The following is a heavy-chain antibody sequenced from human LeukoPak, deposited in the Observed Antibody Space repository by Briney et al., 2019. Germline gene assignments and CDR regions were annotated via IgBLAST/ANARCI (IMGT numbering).Heavy chain of an antibody. J-gene: IGHJ4*02. V-gene: IGHV1-46*01. Sequence: GASVKVSCKASGYIFTNYYMHWVRQAPGQGLEWMGIINSSGGSTTYAQKFQGRVAMTRDTSTSTVYMELSSLRSEDTAVYYCARDHGSAYYRAPRHWGQGTLVTVSS. CDR1: GYIFTNYY. CDR2: INSSGGST. CDR3: ARDHGSAYYRAPRH. D-gene: IGHD3-10*01.